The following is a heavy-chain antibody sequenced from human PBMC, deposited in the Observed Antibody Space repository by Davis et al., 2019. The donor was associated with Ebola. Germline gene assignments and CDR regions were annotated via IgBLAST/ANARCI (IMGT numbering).Heavy chain of an antibody. Sequence: SETLSLTCTVSGGSISSSSYYWGWIRQPPGKGLEWIGSIYYSGSTYYNPSLKSRVTISVDTSKNQFSLKLSSVTAADTAVYYCARRYSSSEYFFHFWGQGTLVTVSS. J-gene: IGHJ4*02. CDR1: GGSISSSSYY. CDR2: IYYSGST. CDR3: ARRYSSSEYFFHF. D-gene: IGHD6-6*01. V-gene: IGHV4-39*01.